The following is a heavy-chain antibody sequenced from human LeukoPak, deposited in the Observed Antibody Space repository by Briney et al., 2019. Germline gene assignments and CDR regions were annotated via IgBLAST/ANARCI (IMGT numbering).Heavy chain of an antibody. V-gene: IGHV1-2*04. J-gene: IGHJ5*02. D-gene: IGHD6-13*01. CDR2: INPNSGGT. CDR3: AREVIGSSWYGWFDP. CDR1: GYTFTGYY. Sequence: VASVKVSCKASGYTFTGYYMHWVRQAPGQGLEWMGWINPNSGGTNYAQKFQGWVTMTRDTSISTAYMELSRLRSDDTAVYYCAREVIGSSWYGWFDPWGQGTLVTVSS.